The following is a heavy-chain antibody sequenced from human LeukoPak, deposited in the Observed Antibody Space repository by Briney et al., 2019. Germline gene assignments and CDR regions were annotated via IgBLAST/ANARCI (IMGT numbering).Heavy chain of an antibody. CDR3: ARGAAARPRWFDP. D-gene: IGHD6-6*01. CDR1: GYSISSADY. V-gene: IGHV4-38-2*02. J-gene: IGHJ5*02. Sequence: PSETLSLTCTVSGYSISSADYWGWIRQPPGKGLEWIGSMYHGGSTHYSPSVKSRVTISIDTSKNQFSLNLRSVTAADTAVYYCARGAAARPRWFDPWGQGTLVTVSS. CDR2: MYHGGST.